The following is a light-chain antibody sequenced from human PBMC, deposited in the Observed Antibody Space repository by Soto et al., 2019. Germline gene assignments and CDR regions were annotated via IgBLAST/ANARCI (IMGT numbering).Light chain of an antibody. CDR1: QSVSSSY. CDR2: GAS. CDR3: QQYDTTPLT. J-gene: IGKJ5*01. V-gene: IGKV3-20*01. Sequence: EIVLTQSPGTLSLSPGERATLSCRASQSVSSSYLAWYQQKPGQAPRLLIYGASTRATGIPARFSGSGSGTEFTLTISSLQAEDVAVYYCQQYDTTPLTFGQGTRLEIK.